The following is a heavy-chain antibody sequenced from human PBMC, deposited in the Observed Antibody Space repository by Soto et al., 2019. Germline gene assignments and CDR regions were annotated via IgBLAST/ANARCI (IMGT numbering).Heavy chain of an antibody. CDR3: ARARDYDLLTAREYALDV. D-gene: IGHD3-9*01. CDR2: IMPVFGTA. V-gene: IGHV1-69*01. Sequence: QVQLVQSGAEVKKPGSSVRVSCKVSGGSFRNYGITWVRQSPGQGLEWMGGIMPVFGTAVYAQKFQGRVTISADELTTTASLELSSVSSDDTAVYFCARARDYDLLTAREYALDVWGQGTTVTV. J-gene: IGHJ6*02. CDR1: GGSFRNYG.